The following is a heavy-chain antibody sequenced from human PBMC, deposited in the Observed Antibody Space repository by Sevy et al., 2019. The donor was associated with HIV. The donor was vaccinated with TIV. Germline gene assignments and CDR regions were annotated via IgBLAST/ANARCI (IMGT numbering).Heavy chain of an antibody. V-gene: IGHV3-21*01. Sequence: GGSLRLSCAASGFTFSSYSMNWVRQAPGKGLEWVSSISSSSSYIYYADSVKGRFTISRDNAKNSLYLQMNSLRAEDTAVYYCARCSFGGDSCYFDYWGQGTLVTVSS. CDR3: ARCSFGGDSCYFDY. J-gene: IGHJ4*02. CDR2: ISSSSSYI. CDR1: GFTFSSYS. D-gene: IGHD2-21*01.